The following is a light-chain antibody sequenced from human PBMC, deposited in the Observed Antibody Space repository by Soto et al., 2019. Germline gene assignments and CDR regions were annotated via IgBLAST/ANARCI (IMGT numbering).Light chain of an antibody. J-gene: IGKJ1*01. CDR1: QSLLYSSNTKNY. CDR3: QQYHETPWT. V-gene: IGKV4-1*01. Sequence: DIVMTQSPDSLAVSLGERATINCKSSQSLLYSSNTKNYLSWYQQQPGQPPKLLIHWASNREFGVPDRFSGSGSGTDFTLTISSLQTEDVAVYYCQQYHETPWTFGQGTKVEIK. CDR2: WAS.